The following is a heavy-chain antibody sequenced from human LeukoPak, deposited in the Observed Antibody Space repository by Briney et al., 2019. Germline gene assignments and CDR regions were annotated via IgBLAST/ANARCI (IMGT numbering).Heavy chain of an antibody. CDR1: RFTFEDYA. CDR2: ISWNSGSI. D-gene: IGHD3-16*01. J-gene: IGHJ4*02. Sequence: GGSLRLSCAASRFTFEDYAMHWVRQAPGKGLEWVSGISWNSGSIGYADSLKGRFTISRDNAKNSLYLQMNSLRAEDMALYYCAKGSRPVSINFWGYFDYWGQGTLVTVSS. V-gene: IGHV3-9*03. CDR3: AKGSRPVSINFWGYFDY.